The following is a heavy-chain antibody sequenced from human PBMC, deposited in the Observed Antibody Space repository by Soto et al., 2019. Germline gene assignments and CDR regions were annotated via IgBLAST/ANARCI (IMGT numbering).Heavy chain of an antibody. D-gene: IGHD6-6*01. V-gene: IGHV1-18*01. CDR1: GYTFTTYS. J-gene: IGHJ4*02. Sequence: ASVKVSCKASGYTFTTYSITWVRQAPGQGLEWMGWISGSNGNTHYAQRLQGRVTMTTDTSTNTAYMELRSLTSDDTAVYYCARAYSSSSRYFDFWGKGDLVTVSS. CDR3: ARAYSSSSRYFDF. CDR2: ISGSNGNT.